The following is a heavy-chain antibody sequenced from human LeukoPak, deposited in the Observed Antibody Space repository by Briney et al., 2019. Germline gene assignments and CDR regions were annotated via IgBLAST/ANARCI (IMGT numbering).Heavy chain of an antibody. CDR1: GGSISSGGYY. V-gene: IGHV4-31*03. Sequence: SETLSLTCTVSGGSISSGGYYWSWIRQHPGKGLEWIVYIYYSGSTYYNPSLKSRVTISVDTSKNQFSLKLSSVTAADTAAYYCARDSKYYYGHYYMDVWGKGTTVTVSS. J-gene: IGHJ6*03. CDR2: IYYSGST. CDR3: ARDSKYYYGHYYMDV. D-gene: IGHD3-10*01.